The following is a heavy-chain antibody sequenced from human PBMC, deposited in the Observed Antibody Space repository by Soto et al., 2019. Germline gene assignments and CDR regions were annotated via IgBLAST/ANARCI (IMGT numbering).Heavy chain of an antibody. CDR1: GGSISSYY. CDR2: IYYSGST. Sequence: SETLSLTCTVSGGSISSYYWSWIRQPPGKGLEWIGYIYYSGSTNYNPSLKSRVTISVDTSKNQFSLKLSSVTAADTAVYYCARHRPRYYYYYYYMDVWGKGTTVTVSS. CDR3: ARHRPRYYYYYYYMDV. V-gene: IGHV4-59*08. J-gene: IGHJ6*03.